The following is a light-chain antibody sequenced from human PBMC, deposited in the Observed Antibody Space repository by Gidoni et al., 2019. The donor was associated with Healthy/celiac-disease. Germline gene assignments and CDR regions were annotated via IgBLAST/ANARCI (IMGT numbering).Light chain of an antibody. CDR3: QQYGSSPT. J-gene: IGKJ4*01. CDR1: QSVSSSY. CDR2: GAS. Sequence: EIVLPQSPGTLSLSPGDRATLSCRASQSVSSSYLAWYQQNPGQAPRLLIYGASSRATGIPDRFSGSGSGTDFTLTISRLEPEDFAVYYCQQYGSSPTFGGGTKVEIK. V-gene: IGKV3-20*01.